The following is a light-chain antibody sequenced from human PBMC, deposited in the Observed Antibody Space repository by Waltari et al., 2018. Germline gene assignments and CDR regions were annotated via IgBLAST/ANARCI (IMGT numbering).Light chain of an antibody. J-gene: IGLJ2*01. CDR3: STWDTSLSAVV. CDR2: RNN. Sequence: QAGLTQPPSVSKGLRQTATLTCTWNSHNVGNEAAAWLQQHQGHPPKLLSYRNNNRPSGISERFSASRSGNTASLTISGLQPEDEADYYCSTWDTSLSAVVFGGGTKLTVL. CDR1: SHNVGNEA. V-gene: IGLV10-54*01.